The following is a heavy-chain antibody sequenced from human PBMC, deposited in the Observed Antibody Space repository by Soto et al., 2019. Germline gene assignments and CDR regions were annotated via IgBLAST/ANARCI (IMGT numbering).Heavy chain of an antibody. V-gene: IGHV3-30-3*01. D-gene: IGHD3-22*01. CDR3: ARVRERVVVITNTLDY. CDR2: ISYDGSNK. Sequence: QVQLVESGGGVVQPGRSLRLSCAASGFTFSSYAMHWVRQAPGKGLEWVAVISYDGSNKYYADSVKGRFTISRDNSKNTLYLPMNSLRAEDTAVYYCARVRERVVVITNTLDYWGQGTLVTVSS. CDR1: GFTFSSYA. J-gene: IGHJ4*02.